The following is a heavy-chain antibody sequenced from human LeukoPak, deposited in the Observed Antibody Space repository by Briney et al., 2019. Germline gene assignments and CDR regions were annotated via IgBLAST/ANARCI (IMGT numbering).Heavy chain of an antibody. J-gene: IGHJ6*02. Sequence: GGSLRLSCAASGFTLSSYAMTWVRQAPGKGLEWLSAIGGGGCCASYPDSVKGRFTISRDNYKNTLYLQMNSLRVEDTAVYYCAKRVTTVEPSVVDVWGQGTAVTVSS. CDR2: IGGGGCCA. D-gene: IGHD4-23*01. CDR1: GFTLSSYA. V-gene: IGHV3-23*01. CDR3: AKRVTTVEPSVVDV.